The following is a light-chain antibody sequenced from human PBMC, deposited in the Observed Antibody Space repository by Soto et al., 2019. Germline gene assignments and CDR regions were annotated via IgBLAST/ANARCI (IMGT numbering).Light chain of an antibody. Sequence: QSVLTQPPSVSGAPGQRVTISCTGSSSNIGADYDVHWYQQLPGTAPKLLIYDDNNRPSGVPDRFSGSKSGTSASLAITGLQAEDEADYYCQSYDSSLSGSVVFGGGTKVTVL. CDR1: SSNIGADYD. CDR3: QSYDSSLSGSVV. CDR2: DDN. V-gene: IGLV1-40*01. J-gene: IGLJ2*01.